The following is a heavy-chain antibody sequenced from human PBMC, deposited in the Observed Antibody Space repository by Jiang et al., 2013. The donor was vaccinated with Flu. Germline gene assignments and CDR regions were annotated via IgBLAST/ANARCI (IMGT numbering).Heavy chain of an antibody. Sequence: TLSLTCAVSGGSISSSNWWSWVRQPPGKGLEWIGEIYHSGSTNYNPSLKSRVTISVDKSKNQFSLKLSSVTAADTAVYYCARDGLLPAAIYYGSGIFDYWGQGTLVTVSS. J-gene: IGHJ4*02. CDR2: IYHSGST. CDR3: ARDGLLPAAIYYGSGIFDY. CDR1: GGSISSSNW. V-gene: IGHV4-4*02. D-gene: IGHD3-10*01.